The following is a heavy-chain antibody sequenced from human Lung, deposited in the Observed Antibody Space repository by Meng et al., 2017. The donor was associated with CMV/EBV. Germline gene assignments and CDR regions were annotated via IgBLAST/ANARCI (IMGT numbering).Heavy chain of an antibody. Sequence: GESXKISCAGSGFTISNAKISWVRQAPGKGLEWVARIKPTTEHETIDYAAPVEGRFTISRDDSRNTVYLQMNSLKSEDTAVYFCTTVNWNYYDYWGQGTVVTVPS. CDR1: GFTISNAK. CDR3: TTVNWNYYDY. D-gene: IGHD1-1*01. J-gene: IGHJ4*02. CDR2: IKPTTEHETI. V-gene: IGHV3-15*01.